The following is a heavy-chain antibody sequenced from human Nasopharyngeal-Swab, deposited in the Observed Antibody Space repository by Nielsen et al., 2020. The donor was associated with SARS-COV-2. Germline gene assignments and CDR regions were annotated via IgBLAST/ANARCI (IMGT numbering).Heavy chain of an antibody. CDR1: GGSFSGYY. CDR3: ARGRGITVTTPSPVFDY. CDR2: INHSGSI. V-gene: IGHV4-34*01. D-gene: IGHD1-20*01. J-gene: IGHJ4*02. Sequence: SETLSLTCAVSGGSFSGYYWSWIRQSPGKGLEWIGEINHSGSINYNLSLKSRVTISVETSKNQFSLKLSSVTAADTAAYYCARGRGITVTTPSPVFDYWGQGTLVTVSS.